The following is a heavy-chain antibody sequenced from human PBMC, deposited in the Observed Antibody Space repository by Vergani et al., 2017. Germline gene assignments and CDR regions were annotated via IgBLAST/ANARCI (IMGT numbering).Heavy chain of an antibody. CDR1: GFTFSSYA. V-gene: IGHV3-64D*06. CDR2: ISSNGGST. J-gene: IGHJ4*02. Sequence: EVQLVESGGGLVQPGGSLRLSCSASGFTFSSYAMHWVRQAPGKGLEYVSAISSNGGSTYYADSVKGRFTISRDNSKNTLYLQMSSLRAEDTAVYYCVKAPDYGGIRVRYYFDYWGQGTLVTVSS. D-gene: IGHD4-23*01. CDR3: VKAPDYGGIRVRYYFDY.